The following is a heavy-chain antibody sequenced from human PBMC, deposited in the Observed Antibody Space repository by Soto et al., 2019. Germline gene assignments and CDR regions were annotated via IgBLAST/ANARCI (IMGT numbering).Heavy chain of an antibody. J-gene: IGHJ4*02. Sequence: PGWSLRLSCEASGFTFISYPMHWVRQAPGKGLEWVTVISYDGGNQYYADSVKGRFTISRDNSKDTLYLQMHSLRSDDTAVYFCARGPITQTSFIDHWGQGTLVTVSS. CDR3: ARGPITQTSFIDH. V-gene: IGHV3-30-3*01. CDR2: ISYDGGNQ. CDR1: GFTFISYP. D-gene: IGHD1-20*01.